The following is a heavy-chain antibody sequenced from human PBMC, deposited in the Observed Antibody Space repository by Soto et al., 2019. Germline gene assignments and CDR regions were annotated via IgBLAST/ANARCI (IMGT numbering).Heavy chain of an antibody. Sequence: SVTLSLTCAPDRRAFSGYYCSWMRQPSRTVQEWLGEINHSGSTNYNPSLKSRVTISVDTSKNQFSLRLSSVTAADTAVYYCARGNRVLRSTTANYSSSFNYYYYMDVWGKGTTVS. CDR3: ARGNRVLRSTTANYSSSFNYYYYMDV. D-gene: IGHD6-13*01. CDR2: INHSGST. CDR1: RRAFSGYY. V-gene: IGHV4-34*01. J-gene: IGHJ6*03.